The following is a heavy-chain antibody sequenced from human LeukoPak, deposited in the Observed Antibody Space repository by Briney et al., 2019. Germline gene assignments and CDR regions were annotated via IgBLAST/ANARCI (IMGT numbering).Heavy chain of an antibody. CDR1: GGSISSSTYY. Sequence: PSETLSLTCIVSGGSISSSTYYWGWIRQPPGKGLEWIGEINHSGSTNYNPSLKSRVTISVDTSKNQFSLKLSSVTAADTAVYYCARGGSWLYSSKVEPWGQGTLVTVSS. CDR3: ARGGSWLYSSKVEP. D-gene: IGHD6-13*01. V-gene: IGHV4-39*07. J-gene: IGHJ5*02. CDR2: INHSGST.